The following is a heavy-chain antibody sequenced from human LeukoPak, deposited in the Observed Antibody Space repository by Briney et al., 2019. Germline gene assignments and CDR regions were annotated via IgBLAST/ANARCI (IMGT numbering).Heavy chain of an antibody. D-gene: IGHD5-24*01. CDR3: ARRVVPARWLQFRGSFFDY. V-gene: IGHV4-61*10. CDR2: IYSSGST. CDR1: GGSFSSVSFY. J-gene: IGHJ4*02. Sequence: PSETLSLTCTVSGGSFSSVSFYWTWIRQPAGKGLDYIGHIYSSGSTNYNPSLKSRVTISVDTSKNQFSLKLSSVTAADTAVYYCARRVVPARWLQFRGSFFDYWGQGTLVTVSS.